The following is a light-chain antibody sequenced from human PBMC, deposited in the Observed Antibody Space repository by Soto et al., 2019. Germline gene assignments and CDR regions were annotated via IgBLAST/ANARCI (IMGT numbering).Light chain of an antibody. V-gene: IGKV3-11*01. CDR1: QSVDHY. Sequence: EVVLTQFPATLSLSPGERATLSCRASQSVDHYLAWYQQKPGQAPRLLVYDASNTATGVPARFRGSGSGTDFTLTISSLEPEDFAVYYCQQRKIWPPLTFGQGTLLEIK. J-gene: IGKJ5*01. CDR3: QQRKIWPPLT. CDR2: DAS.